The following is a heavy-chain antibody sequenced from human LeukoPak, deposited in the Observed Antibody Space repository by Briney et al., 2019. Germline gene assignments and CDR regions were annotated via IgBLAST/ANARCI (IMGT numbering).Heavy chain of an antibody. J-gene: IGHJ4*02. CDR1: GYTFTGYY. Sequence: ASVKVSCKASGYTFTGYYMHWVRQVPGQGLEWMGRINPNSGGTNYAQKFQGRVTMTRDTSISTAYMELSRLRSDDTAVYYCARLVVPAAMAMAVDYWGQGTLVTVSS. CDR2: INPNSGGT. D-gene: IGHD2-2*01. CDR3: ARLVVPAAMAMAVDY. V-gene: IGHV1-2*06.